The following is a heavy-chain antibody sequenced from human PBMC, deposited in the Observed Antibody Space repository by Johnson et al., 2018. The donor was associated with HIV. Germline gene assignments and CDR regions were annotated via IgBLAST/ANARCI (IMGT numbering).Heavy chain of an antibody. CDR3: AREGLWELLGHDAFDI. CDR1: GFTFNNYG. CDR2: IWHDGSNK. Sequence: QMQLVESGGGVVQPGRSLRLSCAASGFTFNNYGMHWVRQAPGKGLEWVAVIWHDGSNKFYLDSVKGRFTISRDNAKKSLYLQMNSLRSEDTAVYYCAREGLWELLGHDAFDIWGQGTMVTVSS. D-gene: IGHD1-26*01. J-gene: IGHJ3*02. V-gene: IGHV3-33*01.